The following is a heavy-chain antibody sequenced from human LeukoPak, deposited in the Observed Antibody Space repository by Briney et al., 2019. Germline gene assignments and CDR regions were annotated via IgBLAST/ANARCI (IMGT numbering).Heavy chain of an antibody. CDR3: ARDDYGDYYYYGMDV. V-gene: IGHV1-8*01. CDR2: MNPNSGNT. Sequence: ASVKVSCKASGYTFTSYYINWVRQATGQGLEWMGWMNPNSGNTGYAQKFQGRVTMTRNTSISTAYMELSSLRSEDTAVYYCARDDYGDYYYYGMDVWGQGTTVTVSS. J-gene: IGHJ6*02. D-gene: IGHD4-17*01. CDR1: GYTFTSYY.